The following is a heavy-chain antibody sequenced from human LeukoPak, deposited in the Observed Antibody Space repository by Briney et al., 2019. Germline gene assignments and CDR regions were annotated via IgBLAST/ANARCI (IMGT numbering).Heavy chain of an antibody. Sequence: SGGSLRLSCAASEFTFTTYGMHWVRQAPGKRLEWVAFIYYDGSNIYYADYVKGRYTISRDISKNTLYLQRDSQRAEDTAIYYCARDWKTNSFDYWGQGTLVTVSS. J-gene: IGHJ4*02. CDR2: IYYDGSNI. CDR3: ARDWKTNSFDY. CDR1: EFTFTTYG. V-gene: IGHV3-33*01. D-gene: IGHD1-1*01.